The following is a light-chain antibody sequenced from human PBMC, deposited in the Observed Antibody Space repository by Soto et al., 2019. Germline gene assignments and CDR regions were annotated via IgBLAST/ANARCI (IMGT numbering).Light chain of an antibody. CDR3: GTWDTSLSAGV. CDR1: SSNIGNNY. J-gene: IGLJ2*01. V-gene: IGLV1-51*01. CDR2: DNN. Sequence: QSVLTQPPSVSAAPGQKVTISCSGSSSNIGNNYVSWYQQLPGTAPKLLIYDNNKRPSGIPDRFSGSKSGTSATLGITGLQTGDEADDYGGTWDTSLSAGVFGGGTKQTVL.